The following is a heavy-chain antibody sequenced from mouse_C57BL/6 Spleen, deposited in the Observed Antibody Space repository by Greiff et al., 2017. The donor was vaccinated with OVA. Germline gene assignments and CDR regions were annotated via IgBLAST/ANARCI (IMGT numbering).Heavy chain of an antibody. CDR3: APITTVVAHWYFDV. CDR1: GYTFTSYW. Sequence: QVQLQQPGAELVKPGASVKLSCKASGYTFTSYWMHWVKQRPGQGLEWIGMIHPHSGSTNYNEKFKSKATLTVDKSSSPAYMQLSSLTSEDSAVYYCAPITTVVAHWYFDVWGTGTTVTVSS. CDR2: IHPHSGST. J-gene: IGHJ1*03. D-gene: IGHD1-1*01. V-gene: IGHV1-64*01.